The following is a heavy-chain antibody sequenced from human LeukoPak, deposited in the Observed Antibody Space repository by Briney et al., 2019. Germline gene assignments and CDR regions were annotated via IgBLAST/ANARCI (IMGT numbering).Heavy chain of an antibody. D-gene: IGHD6-19*01. CDR1: GYTFTSYY. CDR3: ARKGDIAVAGLVLDH. V-gene: IGHV1-46*01. J-gene: IGHJ4*02. Sequence: VASVKVSCKASGYTFTSYYLHWVRQAPGQGLEWMGIINPSAGSTSYAQEFQGRVTMTRDTSTSTVYMELSSLRSEDTAVYYCARKGDIAVAGLVLDHWGQGTLVTVSS. CDR2: INPSAGST.